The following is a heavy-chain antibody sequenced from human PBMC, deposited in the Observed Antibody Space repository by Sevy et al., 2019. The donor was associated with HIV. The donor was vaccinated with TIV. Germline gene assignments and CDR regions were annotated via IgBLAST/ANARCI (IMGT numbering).Heavy chain of an antibody. J-gene: IGHJ4*02. CDR2: VYESENT. V-gene: IGHV4-30-2*01. CDR1: GGPINDDAYS. Sequence: SETLSLTRVVSGGPINDDAYSWSWIRQPPGEGLEWIGYVYESENTYYNPSLESRITISLDWSRNQFSLELRSVTAADTAVYYCARAPYGPGSYGQPFDHWGQGILVTVSS. D-gene: IGHD3-10*01. CDR3: ARAPYGPGSYGQPFDH.